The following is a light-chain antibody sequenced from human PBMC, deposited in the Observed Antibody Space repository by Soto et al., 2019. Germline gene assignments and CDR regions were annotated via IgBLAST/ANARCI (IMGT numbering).Light chain of an antibody. Sequence: EIVLTQSPGTLSLSPGERATLSCRASQSVSSYLAWYQENPGQAPRLLIYGASSRATGIPDRFSGSGSGTDFTLTISRLEPEDFAIYYCQQYNTSPFTFGQGTKLEIK. CDR2: GAS. J-gene: IGKJ2*01. V-gene: IGKV3-20*01. CDR3: QQYNTSPFT. CDR1: QSVSSY.